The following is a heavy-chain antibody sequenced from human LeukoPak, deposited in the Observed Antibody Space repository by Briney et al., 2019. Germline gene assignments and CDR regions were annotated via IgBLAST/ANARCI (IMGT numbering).Heavy chain of an antibody. Sequence: GASVKVSCKASGCTFTSYYMHWVRQAPGQGLEWMGIINPSGGSTSYAQKFQGRATMTRDTSTSTVYMELSSLRSEDTAVYYCARKGGDYDFWSAMDVWGKGTTVTVSS. V-gene: IGHV1-46*03. CDR3: ARKGGDYDFWSAMDV. CDR2: INPSGGST. J-gene: IGHJ6*04. CDR1: GCTFTSYY. D-gene: IGHD3-3*01.